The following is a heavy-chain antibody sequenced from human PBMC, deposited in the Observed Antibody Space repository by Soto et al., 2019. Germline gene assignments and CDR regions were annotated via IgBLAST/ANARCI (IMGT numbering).Heavy chain of an antibody. J-gene: IGHJ5*02. D-gene: IGHD6-13*01. CDR1: GFTFSSYS. V-gene: IGHV3-23*01. Sequence: PGGSLRLSCAASGFTFSSYSMTWVRQAPGKGLEWVSTIAGDASSTFYPDSVKGRFTISRDNSNNMLYLQINSLRAEDTAVYYCAKGGHYSVFDPWGQGTLVTVSS. CDR2: IAGDASST. CDR3: AKGGHYSVFDP.